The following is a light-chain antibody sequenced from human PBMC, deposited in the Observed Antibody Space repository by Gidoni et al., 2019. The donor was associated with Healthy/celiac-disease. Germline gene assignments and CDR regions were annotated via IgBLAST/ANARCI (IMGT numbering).Light chain of an antibody. Sequence: QSALTQPASVSGSPGQSITISCTGTSSDVGGYNYVSKYQQHPGKAPKLMIYDVSNRPSGVSNRFSGSKSGNTASLTISGLQAEDEADYYCSSYTSSSTRKVFGGGTKLTVL. CDR2: DVS. CDR3: SSYTSSSTRKV. CDR1: SSDVGGYNY. V-gene: IGLV2-14*01. J-gene: IGLJ3*02.